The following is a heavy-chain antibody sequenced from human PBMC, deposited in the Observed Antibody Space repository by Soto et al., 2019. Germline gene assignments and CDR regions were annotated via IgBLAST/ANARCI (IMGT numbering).Heavy chain of an antibody. CDR2: IKSKADGGTT. Sequence: GGSLRLSCAASGFTFSNAWMNWVRQAPGKGLEWVGRIKSKADGGTTDYAAPVKGRFTISRDDSKNTLYLQMNSLKTEDTAVYYCTTRRGPSYCGGDCRKTDHDYWGQGTLVTVSS. V-gene: IGHV3-15*07. D-gene: IGHD2-21*02. CDR1: GFTFSNAW. CDR3: TTRRGPSYCGGDCRKTDHDY. J-gene: IGHJ4*02.